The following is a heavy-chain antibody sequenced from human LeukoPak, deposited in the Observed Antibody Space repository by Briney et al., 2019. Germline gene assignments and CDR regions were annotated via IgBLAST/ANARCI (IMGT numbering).Heavy chain of an antibody. Sequence: ASVKVSCKASGYTFTGYYMHWVRQAPGQGLEWMGWINPNSGGTNCAQKFQGRVTMTRDTPISTAYMELSRLRSDDTAVYYCARGPYCSSTSCSPMDVWGKGTTVTVSS. CDR2: INPNSGGT. J-gene: IGHJ6*03. CDR3: ARGPYCSSTSCSPMDV. D-gene: IGHD2-2*01. CDR1: GYTFTGYY. V-gene: IGHV1-2*02.